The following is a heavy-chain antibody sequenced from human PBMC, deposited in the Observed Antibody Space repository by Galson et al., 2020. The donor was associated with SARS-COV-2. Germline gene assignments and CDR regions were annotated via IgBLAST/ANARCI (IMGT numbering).Heavy chain of an antibody. CDR2: ISSSTSYI. J-gene: IGHJ4*02. Sequence: TGGSLRLSCAASGFTFSSFGMNWVRQAPGKGLEWVSSISSSTSYIYYADSVKGRFTISRDNAKNSLYLQMNTLRAEDTAVYYCARVIAEAGTDPIDYWGQGTLVTVSS. CDR1: GFTFSSFG. V-gene: IGHV3-21*01. CDR3: ARVIAEAGTDPIDY. D-gene: IGHD6-19*01.